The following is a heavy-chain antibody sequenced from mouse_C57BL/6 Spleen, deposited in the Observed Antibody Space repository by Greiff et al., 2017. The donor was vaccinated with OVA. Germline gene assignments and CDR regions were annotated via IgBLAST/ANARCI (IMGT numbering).Heavy chain of an antibody. CDR3: ARHDGNYNYYAMDY. CDR2: ISSGGSYT. D-gene: IGHD2-3*01. CDR1: GFTFSSYG. Sequence: DVKLVESGGDLVKPGGSLKLSCAASGFTFSSYGMSWVRQPPDKRLEWVATISSGGSYTYYPDSVKGRFTISRDNAKNTLYLQMSSLKSEDTAMYYCARHDGNYNYYAMDYWGQGTSVTVSS. V-gene: IGHV5-6*02. J-gene: IGHJ4*01.